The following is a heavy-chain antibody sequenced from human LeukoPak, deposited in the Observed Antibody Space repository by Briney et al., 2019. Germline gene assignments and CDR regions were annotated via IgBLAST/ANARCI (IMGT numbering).Heavy chain of an antibody. V-gene: IGHV4-39*07. CDR1: GGSISSSSYY. CDR3: ARGPESSGWYGI. D-gene: IGHD6-19*01. Sequence: PSETLSLTCTISGGSISSSSYYWGWIRQPPGKGLEWIGSIYYSGSTYYNPSLKSRVTISVDTSKNQYSLKVSSVTAADTAVYYCARGPESSGWYGIWGQGTLVTVSS. J-gene: IGHJ4*02. CDR2: IYYSGST.